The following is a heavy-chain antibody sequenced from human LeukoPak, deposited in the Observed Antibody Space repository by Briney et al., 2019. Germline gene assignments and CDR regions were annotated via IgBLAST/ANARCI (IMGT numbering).Heavy chain of an antibody. CDR3: ASDRGAYYYYYGMDV. Sequence: QTGGSLRLSCAASGFTFSSYWMSWVRQAPGKGLEWVAVISYDGSNKYYADSVKGRFTISRDNSKNTLYLQMNSLRAEDTAVYYCASDRGAYYYYYGMDVRGQGTTVTVSS. D-gene: IGHD2-15*01. CDR1: GFTFSSYW. CDR2: ISYDGSNK. V-gene: IGHV3-30*03. J-gene: IGHJ6*02.